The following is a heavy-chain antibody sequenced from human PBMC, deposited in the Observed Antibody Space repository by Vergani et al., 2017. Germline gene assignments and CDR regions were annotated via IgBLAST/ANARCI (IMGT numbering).Heavy chain of an antibody. Sequence: QVQLQQWGAGLLKPSETLSLTCAVYGGSFSGYYWSWIRQPPGKGLEWIGEINHSGSTNYNPSLKSRVTISVDTSKNQFSLKLSSVTAADTAVYYCARDSFSSSWYGDAFDIWGQGTMVTVSS. V-gene: IGHV4-34*01. CDR1: GGSFSGYY. J-gene: IGHJ3*02. CDR2: INHSGST. CDR3: ARDSFSSSWYGDAFDI. D-gene: IGHD6-13*01.